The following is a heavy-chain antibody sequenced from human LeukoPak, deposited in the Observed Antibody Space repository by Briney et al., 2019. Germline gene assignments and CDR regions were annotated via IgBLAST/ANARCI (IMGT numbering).Heavy chain of an antibody. J-gene: IGHJ4*02. CDR2: ISSSSSTI. V-gene: IGHV3-48*01. CDR1: GFTFSSYS. Sequence: GGSLRLSCAASGFTFSSYSMNWVRQAPGKGLEWVSYISSSSSTIYYADSVKGRFTISRDNAKNSLYPQMNSLRAEDTAVYYCARERAIDYWGQGTLVTVSS. CDR3: ARERAIDY.